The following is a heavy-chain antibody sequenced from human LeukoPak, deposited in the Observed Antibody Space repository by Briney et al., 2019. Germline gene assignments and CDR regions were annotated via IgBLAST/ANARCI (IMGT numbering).Heavy chain of an antibody. J-gene: IGHJ4*02. Sequence: PGGSLRLSCAASGFTFSSYWMSWVRQAPGKGLEWVANIKQDGSEKYYVDSVKGRFTISRDNAKNSLYLQMNSLRAEDTAVYYCARDYPTGYSSGWYYFDYWGQGTLVPVSS. V-gene: IGHV3-7*01. CDR3: ARDYPTGYSSGWYYFDY. CDR1: GFTFSSYW. CDR2: IKQDGSEK. D-gene: IGHD6-19*01.